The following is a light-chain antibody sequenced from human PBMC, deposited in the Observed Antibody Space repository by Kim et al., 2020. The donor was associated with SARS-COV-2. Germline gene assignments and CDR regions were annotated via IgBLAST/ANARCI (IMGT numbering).Light chain of an antibody. Sequence: ASVGDRVTITCRTSLSISNNLNWYQQKPGKAPKLLIFAASSLHSGVPSRFAGSGSGTHFTLTISSLQPEDFATYYCQQSYRMPLTFGQGTRLEIK. V-gene: IGKV1-39*01. CDR2: AAS. CDR3: QQSYRMPLT. J-gene: IGKJ5*01. CDR1: LSISNN.